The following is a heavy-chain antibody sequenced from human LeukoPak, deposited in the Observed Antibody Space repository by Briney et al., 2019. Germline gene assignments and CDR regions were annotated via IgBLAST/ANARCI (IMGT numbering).Heavy chain of an antibody. D-gene: IGHD5-18*01. V-gene: IGHV3-48*03. CDR1: GFTFSSYE. CDR2: ISSSGSTI. CDR3: ARDVDTAFWFDY. J-gene: IGHJ4*02. Sequence: GGSLRLSCAASGFTFSSYEMNWVRQAPGKGLEWVSYISSSGSTIYYADSVKGRFTISRDNAKNSLYLQMNSLRAEDTAVYYCARDVDTAFWFDYWGQGTLVTVSS.